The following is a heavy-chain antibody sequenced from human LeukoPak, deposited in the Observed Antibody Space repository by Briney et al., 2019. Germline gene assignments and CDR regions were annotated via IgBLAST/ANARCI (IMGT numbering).Heavy chain of an antibody. CDR3: ARDSYSSGLYYYYYMDV. CDR1: GGSISSSSYY. Sequence: SETLSLTCTVSGGSISSSSYYWGWIRQPPGKGLEWIGSIYYSGSTYYKPSLKSRVTISVDRSKNQFSLKLSSVTAADTAVYYCARDSYSSGLYYYYYMDVWGKGTTVTVSS. CDR2: IYYSGST. J-gene: IGHJ6*03. V-gene: IGHV4-39*07. D-gene: IGHD6-25*01.